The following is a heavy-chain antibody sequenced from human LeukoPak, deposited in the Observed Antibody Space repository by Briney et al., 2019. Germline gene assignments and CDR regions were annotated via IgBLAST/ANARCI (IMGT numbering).Heavy chain of an antibody. V-gene: IGHV4-59*01. Sequence: SETLSLTCTVSGGSISSYYWSWIRQPPGKGLEWIGYIHYSGSTNYNPSLKSRVTISVDTSKNQFSLKLSSVTAADTAVYYCARGTHCGGDCYSWDAFDIWGQGTMVTVSS. CDR3: ARGTHCGGDCYSWDAFDI. CDR1: GGSISSYY. D-gene: IGHD2-21*02. J-gene: IGHJ3*02. CDR2: IHYSGST.